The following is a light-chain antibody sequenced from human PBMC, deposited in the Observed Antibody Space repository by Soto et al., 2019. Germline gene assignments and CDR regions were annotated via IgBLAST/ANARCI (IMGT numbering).Light chain of an antibody. Sequence: DVVMTQSPLSLPVSLGQPASISCRSSQGLVHGDGNTYLNWFQQRPGQSPRRLIYDVSNRDSGVPDRFSGSGSGTEFTLEISRVEAEDVGVYYCMQGTHWPPITFGQGTRLEIK. CDR3: MQGTHWPPIT. J-gene: IGKJ5*01. V-gene: IGKV2-30*02. CDR2: DVS. CDR1: QGLVHGDGNTY.